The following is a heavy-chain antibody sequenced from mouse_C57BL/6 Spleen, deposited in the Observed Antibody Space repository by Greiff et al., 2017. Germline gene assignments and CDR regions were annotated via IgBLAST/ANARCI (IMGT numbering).Heavy chain of an antibody. CDR2: ISYDGSN. CDR1: GYSITSGYY. CDR3: ARDDYSNYFDY. Sequence: EVQLQESGPGLVKPSQSLSLTCSVTGYSITSGYYWNWIRQFPGNKLEWMGYISYDGSNNYNPSLKNRISIPRDTSKNQFFLKLNSVTTEDTATYYCARDDYSNYFDYWGQGTTLTVSS. V-gene: IGHV3-6*01. D-gene: IGHD2-5*01. J-gene: IGHJ2*01.